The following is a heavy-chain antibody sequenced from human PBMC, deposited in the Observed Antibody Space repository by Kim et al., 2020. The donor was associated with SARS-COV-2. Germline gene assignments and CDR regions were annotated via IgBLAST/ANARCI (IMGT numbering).Heavy chain of an antibody. CDR3: ARAYRYDSRSEAFDI. J-gene: IGHJ3*02. D-gene: IGHD3-22*01. CDR2: IYYSGST. Sequence: SETLSLTCTVSGGSISSGGYYWSWIRQHPGKGLEWIGYIYYSGSTYYNPSLKSRVTISVDTSKNQFSLKLSSVTAADTAVYYCARAYRYDSRSEAFDIWGQGTMVTVSS. V-gene: IGHV4-31*03. CDR1: GGSISSGGYY.